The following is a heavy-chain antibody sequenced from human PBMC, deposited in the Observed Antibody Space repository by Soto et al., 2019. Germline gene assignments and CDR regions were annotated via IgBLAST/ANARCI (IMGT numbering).Heavy chain of an antibody. D-gene: IGHD6-6*01. CDR1: GFTFSSYA. CDR2: ISGSGGST. V-gene: IGHV3-23*01. CDR3: AKDATQYSSSPAYFDY. J-gene: IGHJ4*02. Sequence: EVQLLESGGGLVQPGGSLRLSCAASGFTFSSYAMSWVRQAPGKGLEWVSAISGSGGSTYYADSVKGRFTISRDNSENTLYLQMNSLRAEDTAVYYCAKDATQYSSSPAYFDYWGQGTLVTVSS.